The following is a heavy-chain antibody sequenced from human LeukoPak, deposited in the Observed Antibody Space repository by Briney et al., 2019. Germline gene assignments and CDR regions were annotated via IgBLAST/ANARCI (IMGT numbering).Heavy chain of an antibody. CDR2: ISSSGSTI. J-gene: IGHJ6*02. Sequence: GGSLRLSCAASEFTFSDYYMGWIRQAPGKGLEWVSSISSSGSTIYYADSVKGRFTISRDNAKNSLYLQMNSLRAEDTAVYYCARPSFNSTTLYDMDVWGQGTTVTVSS. V-gene: IGHV3-11*01. CDR3: ARPSFNSTTLYDMDV. CDR1: EFTFSDYY. D-gene: IGHD1-1*01.